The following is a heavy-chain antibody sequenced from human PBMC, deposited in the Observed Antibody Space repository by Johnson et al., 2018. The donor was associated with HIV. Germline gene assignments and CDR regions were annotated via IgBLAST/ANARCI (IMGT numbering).Heavy chain of an antibody. V-gene: IGHV3-66*01. J-gene: IGHJ3*02. CDR1: GFTVSSNY. D-gene: IGHD1-26*01. CDR3: AISSGSYLDDAFDI. Sequence: VQLVESGGGLVQPGGSLRLSCAASGFTVSSNYMSWVRQAPGKGLEWVSVIYSGGSTYYADSVKGRFTISRDNSKNTLYLQMNSLRAEDTAVYYCAISSGSYLDDAFDIWGQGTMVTVSS. CDR2: IYSGGST.